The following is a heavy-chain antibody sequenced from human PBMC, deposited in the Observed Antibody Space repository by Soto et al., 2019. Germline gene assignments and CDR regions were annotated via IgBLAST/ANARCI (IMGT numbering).Heavy chain of an antibody. V-gene: IGHV3-23*01. CDR1: GFPFSGYA. Sequence: PGGSLRLSCAASGFPFSGYAMSWVRQAPGKGLEWVSGISNTGGSTFYADSVKGRFTISRDNSENKLYLQMNSLKAEDTAMYFCAKDQAGGWISHGYDHWGQGSRVTVS. CDR2: ISNTGGST. CDR3: AKDQAGGWISHGYDH. J-gene: IGHJ5*02. D-gene: IGHD5-12*01.